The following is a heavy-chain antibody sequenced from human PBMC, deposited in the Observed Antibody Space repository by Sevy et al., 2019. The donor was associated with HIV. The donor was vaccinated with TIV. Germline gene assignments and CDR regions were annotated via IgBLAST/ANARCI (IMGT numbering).Heavy chain of an antibody. CDR1: GGSISSGAYS. V-gene: IGHV4-30-2*01. J-gene: IGHJ3*02. Sequence: SETLSLTCAVSGGSISSGAYSWNWIRQPPGKGLEWIGYIYHSGNTYYNPSLKSRLTISVDRSKNLFSLNLSSMTAADTAVYYGARDGGTLTTPGAFDIWGQGTLVTVSS. CDR3: ARDGGTLTTPGAFDI. D-gene: IGHD4-17*01. CDR2: IYHSGNT.